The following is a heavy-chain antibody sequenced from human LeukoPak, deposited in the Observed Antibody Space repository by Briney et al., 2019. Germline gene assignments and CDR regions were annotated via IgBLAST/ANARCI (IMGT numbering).Heavy chain of an antibody. D-gene: IGHD3-3*01. J-gene: IGHJ4*02. CDR2: VKRDGREK. CDR3: AKYDVWSGFSYDC. Sequence: GGSLRLSCAASGFTFSSFWRSWVRQAPGKGLEWVANVKRDGREKYYVDSLKGRFTISRDNAKNSLYLEMNSLTVEDTAVYYCAKYDVWSGFSYDCWGQGTLVTVSS. V-gene: IGHV3-7*01. CDR1: GFTFSSFW.